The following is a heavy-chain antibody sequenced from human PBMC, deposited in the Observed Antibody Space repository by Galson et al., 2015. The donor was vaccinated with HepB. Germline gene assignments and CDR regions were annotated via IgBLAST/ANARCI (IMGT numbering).Heavy chain of an antibody. Sequence: SLRLSCAASGFTFSSYAMHWVRQAPGKGLEWVAVISYDGSNKYYADSVKGRFTISRDNSKNTLYLQMNSLRAEDTAVYYCARAAHFHYWYFDLWGRGTLVTVSS. V-gene: IGHV3-30-3*01. J-gene: IGHJ2*01. CDR3: ARAAHFHYWYFDL. D-gene: IGHD2/OR15-2a*01. CDR2: ISYDGSNK. CDR1: GFTFSSYA.